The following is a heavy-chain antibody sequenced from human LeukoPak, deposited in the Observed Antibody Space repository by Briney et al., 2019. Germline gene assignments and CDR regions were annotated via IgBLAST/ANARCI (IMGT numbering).Heavy chain of an antibody. Sequence: GGSLRLSCAASGLTFSNHWMHWVRQAPGKGLMWVSRINRGGSRTDYADSVKGRFTISRDDAKNTLYLQLNSLRAEDTAVYFCARGGSDTAMAHDYWGQGTLVTVSS. V-gene: IGHV3-74*01. CDR1: GLTFSNHW. J-gene: IGHJ4*02. CDR3: ARGGSDTAMAHDY. D-gene: IGHD5-18*01. CDR2: INRGGSRT.